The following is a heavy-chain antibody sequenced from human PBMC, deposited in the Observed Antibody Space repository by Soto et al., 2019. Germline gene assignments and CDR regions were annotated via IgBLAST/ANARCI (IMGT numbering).Heavy chain of an antibody. CDR3: ARESSYYDSSGFLYYYYYYGMDV. Sequence: ASVKVSCKASGYTFTIYGISWVRQAPGQGLEWMGWISAYNGNTNYAQKLQGRVTMTTDTSTSTAYMELRSLRSDDTAVYYCARESSYYDSSGFLYYYYYYGMDVWGQGTTVTVSS. V-gene: IGHV1-18*01. CDR2: ISAYNGNT. CDR1: GYTFTIYG. J-gene: IGHJ6*02. D-gene: IGHD3-22*01.